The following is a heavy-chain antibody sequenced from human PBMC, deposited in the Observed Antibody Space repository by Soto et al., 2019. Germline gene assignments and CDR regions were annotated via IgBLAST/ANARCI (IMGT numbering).Heavy chain of an antibody. CDR2: INPHNGDT. CDR1: GHTFSGYY. J-gene: IGHJ4*02. D-gene: IGHD3-16*01. CDR3: ARARLGHLDPCDF. Sequence: QVQLVQSGAEVKKPGASVKVSCKSSGHTFSGYYMHWVRQAPGQGLEWMGWINPHNGDTYTAQDFQGRVTMTRDTSIITAYMQLSSLRSDDTAIYYCARARLGHLDPCDFWGQGTLVTVSS. V-gene: IGHV1-2*02.